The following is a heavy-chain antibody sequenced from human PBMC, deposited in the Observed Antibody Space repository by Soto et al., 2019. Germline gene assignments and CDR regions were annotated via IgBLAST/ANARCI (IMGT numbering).Heavy chain of an antibody. J-gene: IGHJ4*02. CDR3: ARDGMTTGDT. Sequence: TLSLTCIVSGVSVRSYTWSWVRQPANKGLEWIGRVFSSVSVTYNPSLKSRVSISMDTPENRISLKLDSVTAADAGVYFCARDGMTTGDTWGPGTLVTVSS. CDR1: GVSVRSYT. D-gene: IGHD2-21*02. V-gene: IGHV4-4*07. CDR2: VFSSVSV.